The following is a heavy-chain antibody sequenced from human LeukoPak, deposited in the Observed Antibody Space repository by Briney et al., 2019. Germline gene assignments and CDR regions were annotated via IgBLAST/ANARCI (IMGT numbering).Heavy chain of an antibody. CDR1: GFTFSSYW. D-gene: IGHD2-15*01. CDR2: IRYDGSNE. CDR3: AKVMPPGRIRFYSYYMDV. J-gene: IGHJ6*03. V-gene: IGHV3-30*02. Sequence: AGGSLRLSCAASGFTFSSYWMSWVRQAPGKGLGWVAFIRYDGSNEYYADSVKGRFTISRDKSKNTLSLQMNGLRVEDTAVYYCAKVMPPGRIRFYSYYMDVWGKGTTVTVS.